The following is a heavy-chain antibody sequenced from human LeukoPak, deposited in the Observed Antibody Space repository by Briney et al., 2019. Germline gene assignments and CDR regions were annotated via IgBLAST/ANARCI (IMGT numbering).Heavy chain of an antibody. CDR3: ARDGRLWFGETNWFDP. CDR2: IYYSGST. CDR1: GDSIINGSYY. J-gene: IGHJ5*02. V-gene: IGHV4-31*03. Sequence: PSETLSLTCTVSGDSIINGSYYCSWIRQPPGKGLEWIGCIYYSGSTYYNPSLKSRVIISLDTSKNQLSLKLSSLTAADTAFYYCARDGRLWFGETNWFDPWGQGTLVTVSS. D-gene: IGHD3-10*01.